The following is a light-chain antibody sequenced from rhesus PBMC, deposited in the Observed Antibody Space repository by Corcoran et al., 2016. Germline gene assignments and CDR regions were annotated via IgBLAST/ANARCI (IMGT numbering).Light chain of an antibody. CDR3: MQGTHLPYS. Sequence: DVVMTQSPLPLPITPGQPASISCRSSQSLLHSNGQTYLNWLHPKPGQPPRHLIYQGSNREAGVPDRFSGSVAGTDFRLKISRVEAGDVGVYYCMQGTHLPYSFGQGTKVEIK. CDR2: QGS. V-gene: IGKV2S8*01. CDR1: QSLLHSNGQTY. J-gene: IGKJ2*01.